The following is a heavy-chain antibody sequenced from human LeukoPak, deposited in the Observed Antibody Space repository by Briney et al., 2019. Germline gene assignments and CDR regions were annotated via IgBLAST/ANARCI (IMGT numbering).Heavy chain of an antibody. CDR3: ARHVYSGLYYYYYGMDV. V-gene: IGHV4-59*08. CDR1: GGSISSYY. CDR2: IAYSGST. Sequence: PSETLSLTCTVSGGSISSYYWSWIRQPPGKGLEWIGYIAYSGSTDYNPSLKSRVTMSVDTSKNQFSLKLSSVTAADTAVYYCARHVYSGLYYYYYGMDVWGQGTTVTVSS. J-gene: IGHJ6*02. D-gene: IGHD5-12*01.